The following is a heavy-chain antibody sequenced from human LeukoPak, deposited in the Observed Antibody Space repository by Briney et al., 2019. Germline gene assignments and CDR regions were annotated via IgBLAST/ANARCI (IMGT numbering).Heavy chain of an antibody. CDR3: WRPYCTYSICPPSVVGP. CDR1: SSYA. V-gene: IGHV4-39*01. D-gene: IGHD2-8*01. Sequence: SSYAMSWVRQPPGKGLEWIGNIHHSGSTYYSPSLKSRVTISVDTSKNQFSLRLNSVTAADTAIYYCWRPYCTYSICPPSVVGPWGQGTLVTVSS. J-gene: IGHJ5*02. CDR2: IHHSGST.